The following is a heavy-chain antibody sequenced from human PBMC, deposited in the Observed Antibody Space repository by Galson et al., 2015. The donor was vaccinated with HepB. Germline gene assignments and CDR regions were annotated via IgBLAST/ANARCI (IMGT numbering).Heavy chain of an antibody. V-gene: IGHV3-30*18. CDR3: AKSSYDDNYFDY. Sequence: SLRLSGAASGFTFSSYGMHWVRQAPGKGLEWVAVISYDGSNKYYADSVKGRFTISRDNSKNTLYLQMNSLRAEDTAVYYCAKSSYDDNYFDYWGQGTLVTVSS. CDR2: ISYDGSNK. J-gene: IGHJ4*02. CDR1: GFTFSSYG. D-gene: IGHD1-1*01.